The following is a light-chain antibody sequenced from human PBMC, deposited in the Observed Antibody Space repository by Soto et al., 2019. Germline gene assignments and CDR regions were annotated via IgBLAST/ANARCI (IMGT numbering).Light chain of an antibody. V-gene: IGKV1-8*01. J-gene: IGKJ1*01. CDR3: QQYYSYPPA. CDR2: DAS. CDR1: QGISSY. Sequence: AIRMTQSPSSLSASTGDRVTITCRASQGISSYLAWYQQKPGKAPKLLIYDASTLQSGVPSRFSGSVSGTDFTLTISCLQSEDYATYYCQQYYSYPPAFGQGTKVEIK.